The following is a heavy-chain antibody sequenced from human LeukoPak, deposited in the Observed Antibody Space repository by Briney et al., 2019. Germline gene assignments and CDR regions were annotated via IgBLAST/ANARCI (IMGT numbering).Heavy chain of an antibody. CDR3: ATSIGVAVAFDF. CDR2: ISGSGGTT. Sequence: GGSLRLSCAASGFTFNNYAMSWVRQAPGKGLEWVSAISGSGGTTYYADSVKGRFTISRDNAKNSLSLQMNSLRADDTAVYYCATSIGVAVAFDFWGQGTLVTVSS. D-gene: IGHD6-19*01. CDR1: GFTFNNYA. V-gene: IGHV3-23*01. J-gene: IGHJ4*02.